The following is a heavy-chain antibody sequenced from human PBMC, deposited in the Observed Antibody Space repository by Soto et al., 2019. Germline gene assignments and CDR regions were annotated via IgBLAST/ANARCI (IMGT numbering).Heavy chain of an antibody. V-gene: IGHV3-15*01. CDR3: VITTVTIRDGFDY. J-gene: IGHJ4*02. CDR2: IKSKTDGGTT. CDR1: GFTFSTAW. D-gene: IGHD4-17*01. Sequence: GGSLRLPYAASGFTFSTAWMSWVRQAPGKGLEWVGRIKSKTDGGTTDYAAPVKGRFTISRDTATNSLYLQVNSLSAEDMTVYYCVITTVTIRDGFDYWGQGTLVTVSS.